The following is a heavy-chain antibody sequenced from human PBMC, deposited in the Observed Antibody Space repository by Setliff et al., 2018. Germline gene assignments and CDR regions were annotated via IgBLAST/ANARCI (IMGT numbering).Heavy chain of an antibody. J-gene: IGHJ4*02. CDR1: GYTFTTFG. CDR2: ISPHNGIT. CDR3: SRLVRYCTRTSCQRLSGGEF. V-gene: IGHV1-18*01. D-gene: IGHD2-15*01. Sequence: ASVKVSCKASGYTFTTFGVSWVRQVPGQGLEWLGWISPHNGITRYGQKFQGRVTLTTDTSTSTAYMELTSLGSDDTAVYYCSRLVRYCTRTSCQRLSGGEFWGQGTLVTVSS.